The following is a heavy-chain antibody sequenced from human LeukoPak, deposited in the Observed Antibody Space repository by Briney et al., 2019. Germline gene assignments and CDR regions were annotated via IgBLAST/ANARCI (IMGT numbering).Heavy chain of an antibody. CDR3: ASSGGNYPFDY. CDR1: GFSFSNYW. V-gene: IGHV3-7*02. CDR2: IKQDGSQK. Sequence: PGGSLRLSCAASGFSFSNYWMTWVRQAPGKELEWVANIKQDGSQKYYVDSLKGRFTISRDNAINSLYLQMNSLRAEDTAVYYCASSGGNYPFDYWGQGTLVTVSS. J-gene: IGHJ4*02. D-gene: IGHD4-23*01.